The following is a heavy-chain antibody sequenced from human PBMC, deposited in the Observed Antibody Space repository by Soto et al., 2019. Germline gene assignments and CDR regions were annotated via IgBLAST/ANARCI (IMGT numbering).Heavy chain of an antibody. D-gene: IGHD2-15*01. V-gene: IGHV4-59*01. CDR1: GGSISSYY. Sequence: SETLSLTCTVSGGSISSYYWSWIRQPPGKGLEWIGYIYYSGSTNYNPSLKSRVTISVDTSKHQFSLKLSSVTAADTAVYYCARCGSGSAGVDYWGQGTLVTVSS. CDR3: ARCGSGSAGVDY. J-gene: IGHJ4*02. CDR2: IYYSGST.